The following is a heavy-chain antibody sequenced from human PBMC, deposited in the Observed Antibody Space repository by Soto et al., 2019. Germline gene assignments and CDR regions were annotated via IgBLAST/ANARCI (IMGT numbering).Heavy chain of an antibody. CDR3: AASIFYYGMDV. CDR1: GYTFTNYW. Sequence: GESLKISCKGSGYTFTNYWIGWVRQMPGKGLEWMGIIYPGDSDTKYNPSFQGQVTISADKSITTTYLRWTSLKASDTAIYYCAASIFYYGMDVWGQGSPGHRLL. J-gene: IGHJ6*02. CDR2: IYPGDSDT. V-gene: IGHV5-51*01.